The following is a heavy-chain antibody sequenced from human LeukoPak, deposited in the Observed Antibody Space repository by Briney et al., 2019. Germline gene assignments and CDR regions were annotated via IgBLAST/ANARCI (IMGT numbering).Heavy chain of an antibody. V-gene: IGHV4-39*02. CDR2: IYYSGST. J-gene: IGHJ4*02. CDR3: AREVEKTWGRGEFDY. Sequence: SETLSLTCTVSGGSISSSSYYWGWIRQPPGKGLEWIGSIYYSGSTYYNPSLKSRVTISVDTSKNQFSLKLSSVTAADTAVYYCAREVEKTWGRGEFDYWGQGTLVTVSS. D-gene: IGHD7-27*01. CDR1: GGSISSSSYY.